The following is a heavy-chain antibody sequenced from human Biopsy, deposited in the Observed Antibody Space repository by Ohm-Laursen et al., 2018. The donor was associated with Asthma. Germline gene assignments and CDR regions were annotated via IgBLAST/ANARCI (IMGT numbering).Heavy chain of an antibody. D-gene: IGHD4-23*01. CDR2: IYSGGTS. J-gene: IGHJ3*02. CDR1: GFAVSRDH. V-gene: IGHV3-53*01. Sequence: SLRLSCAASGFAVSRDHMFWVRQAPGKGPEWVSVIYSGGTSDTADSVRGRFTISRDFYKNTLYLQMDSLRAEDTAVYYCAGAYGGNFFSGAFDIWGQGTMVTVSS. CDR3: AGAYGGNFFSGAFDI.